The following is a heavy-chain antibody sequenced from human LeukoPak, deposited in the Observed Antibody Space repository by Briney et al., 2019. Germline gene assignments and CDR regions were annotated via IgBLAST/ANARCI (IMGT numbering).Heavy chain of an antibody. D-gene: IGHD2-21*02. V-gene: IGHV4-61*02. CDR2: IYTSGST. Sequence: SETLSLTCTVSGGSIRSGSYYWSWIRQPAGKGLEWIGRIYTSGSTNYNPSLKSRVTISVDTSKNQFSLKLSSVTAADTAVYYCARENVLYCGGDCATYAFDIWGQGTMVTVSS. CDR1: GGSIRSGSYY. J-gene: IGHJ3*02. CDR3: ARENVLYCGGDCATYAFDI.